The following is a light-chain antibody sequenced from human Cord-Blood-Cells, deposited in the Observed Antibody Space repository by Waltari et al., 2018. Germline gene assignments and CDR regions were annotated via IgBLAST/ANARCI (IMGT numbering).Light chain of an antibody. J-gene: IGKJ4*01. Sequence: DIQMTQSPSSLSASVGDRVTITCQASQDISNYLNWYQQKPGKAPKLLIYDASNLETVVPSRFSGSGSETDFTFTISSLQPEDIATYYCQQYDNLPLTFGGGTKVEIK. CDR2: DAS. CDR1: QDISNY. V-gene: IGKV1-33*01. CDR3: QQYDNLPLT.